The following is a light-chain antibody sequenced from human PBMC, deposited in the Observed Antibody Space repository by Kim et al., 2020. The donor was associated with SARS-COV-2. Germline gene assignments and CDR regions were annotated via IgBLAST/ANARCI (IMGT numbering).Light chain of an antibody. CDR2: QDS. V-gene: IGLV3-1*01. J-gene: IGLJ2*01. CDR3: QAWDSSTVV. CDR1: KLGDKY. Sequence: SSELTQPPSVSVSPGQTASITCSGDKLGDKYACWYQQKPGQSPMLVIYQDSKRPSGIPERFSGSNSGNTATLTISGTQAMDEADYYCQAWDSSTVVFGGG.